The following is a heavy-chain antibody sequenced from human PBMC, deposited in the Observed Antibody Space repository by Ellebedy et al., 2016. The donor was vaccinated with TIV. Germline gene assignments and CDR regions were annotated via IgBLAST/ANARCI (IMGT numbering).Heavy chain of an antibody. D-gene: IGHD3-22*01. CDR1: GGSFSGYY. V-gene: IGHV4-34*01. CDR2: INHSGST. J-gene: IGHJ4*02. Sequence: SETLSLXXAVYGGSFSGYYWSWIRQPPGKGLEWIGEINHSGSTNYNPSLKSRVTISVDTSKNQFSLKLSSVTAADTAVYYCASTTYYDSSGYYHFDYWGQGTLVTVSS. CDR3: ASTTYYDSSGYYHFDY.